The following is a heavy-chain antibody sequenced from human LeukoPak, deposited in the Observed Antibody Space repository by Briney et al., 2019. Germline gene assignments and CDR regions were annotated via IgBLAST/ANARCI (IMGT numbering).Heavy chain of an antibody. D-gene: IGHD1-26*01. Sequence: PGGSLRLSCAASGVTVSNNYMTWVRQAPGKGLERVSVIYSGGSTYYADSVKGRFTISRHNSRNTLYLQMNSLRAEDTAVYYCARAQSGGSYYVDHFDYWGQGTLVTVSS. CDR3: ARAQSGGSYYVDHFDY. CDR1: GVTVSNNY. CDR2: IYSGGST. V-gene: IGHV3-53*04. J-gene: IGHJ4*02.